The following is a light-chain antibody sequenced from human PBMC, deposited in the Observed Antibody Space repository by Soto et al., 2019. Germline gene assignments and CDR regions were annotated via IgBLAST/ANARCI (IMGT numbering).Light chain of an antibody. CDR2: GAS. CDR3: QQYGSSSLT. V-gene: IGKV3-20*01. CDR1: QSVSSSY. J-gene: IGKJ4*01. Sequence: EIVLTQSPGTLSLSPGERATLSCRASQSVSSSYLAWYQQKAGQAPRLLIYGASGRATGIPDRFSGSGSGTDFTITISRVEPEDVAVYYCQQYGSSSLTFGGGTKVEIK.